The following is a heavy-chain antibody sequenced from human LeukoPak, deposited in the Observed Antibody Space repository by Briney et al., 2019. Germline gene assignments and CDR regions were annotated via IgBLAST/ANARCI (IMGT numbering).Heavy chain of an antibody. CDR1: GFTFDDYA. V-gene: IGHV3-20*04. CDR2: INWIGGGT. D-gene: IGHD3-16*02. J-gene: IGHJ3*02. CDR3: ARHYDYVWGSYLNAFDI. Sequence: GGSLRLSCAASGFTFDDYAMSWVRQVPGKGLEWVSGINWIGGGTGYADSVKGRFTISRDNAKTSLYLQMNSLRAEDTALYYCARHYDYVWGSYLNAFDIWGQGTMVTVSS.